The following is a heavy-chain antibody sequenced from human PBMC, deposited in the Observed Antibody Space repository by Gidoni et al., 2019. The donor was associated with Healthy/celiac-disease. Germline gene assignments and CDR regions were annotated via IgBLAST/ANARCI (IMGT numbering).Heavy chain of an antibody. CDR3: AREITDSLYNWFDP. CDR1: GFTFSSYG. CDR2: IWYDGSNK. Sequence: QVQLVESGGGVVQPGRSLRLSCAASGFTFSSYGMHWVRQAPGKGLEWVAVIWYDGSNKYYADSVKGRFTISRDNSKNTLYLQMNSLRAEDTAVYYCAREITDSLYNWFDPWGQGTLVTVSS. D-gene: IGHD1-20*01. V-gene: IGHV3-33*01. J-gene: IGHJ5*02.